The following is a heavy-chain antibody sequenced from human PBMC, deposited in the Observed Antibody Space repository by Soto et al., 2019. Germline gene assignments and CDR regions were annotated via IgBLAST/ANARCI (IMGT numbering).Heavy chain of an antibody. V-gene: IGHV3-48*02. CDR2: ISGGGRPI. CDR3: ARDLGWAFDS. J-gene: IGHJ4*02. Sequence: EVQLVESGGGSVQPGGSLSLPCAAPDFPFSTFSLNWVRQAPGRGLEWISYISGGGRPISYADSVKGRFTISRDNAKNSLYLQMDSLTDEDTAVYYCARDLGWAFDSWGQGTLVTVSS. D-gene: IGHD6-19*01. CDR1: DFPFSTFS.